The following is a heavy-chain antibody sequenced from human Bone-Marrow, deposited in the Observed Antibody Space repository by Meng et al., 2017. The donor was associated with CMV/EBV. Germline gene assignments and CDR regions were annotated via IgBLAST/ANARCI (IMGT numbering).Heavy chain of an antibody. V-gene: IGHV3-66*02. Sequence: GGSLRLSCAASGFTVSSNYMSWVRQAPGKGLEWVSVIYSGGSTYYADSVKGRFTISRDNSKNTLYLQMNSLRAEDTAVYYCARDLPSYYYGSGSYSGGMDVWGQGTTVTVYS. J-gene: IGHJ6*02. D-gene: IGHD3-10*01. CDR2: IYSGGST. CDR3: ARDLPSYYYGSGSYSGGMDV. CDR1: GFTVSSNY.